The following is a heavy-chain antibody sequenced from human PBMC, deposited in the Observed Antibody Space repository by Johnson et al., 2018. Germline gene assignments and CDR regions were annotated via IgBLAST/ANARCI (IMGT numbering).Heavy chain of an antibody. CDR1: GFTFSNAW. V-gene: IGHV3-15*07. D-gene: IGHD1-1*01. Sequence: VQLVQSGGGLVKPGGSLRLSSAASGFTFSNAWMNWVRQAPGKGLEWVGRIKSTTDGGTTDYAAPVKGRFTITRGDSKHTLYLQMNSLKTEDTAVYYCTTTTGTNAWEAFNIWGQGTMVTVSS. CDR3: TTTTGTNAWEAFNI. J-gene: IGHJ3*02. CDR2: IKSTTDGGTT.